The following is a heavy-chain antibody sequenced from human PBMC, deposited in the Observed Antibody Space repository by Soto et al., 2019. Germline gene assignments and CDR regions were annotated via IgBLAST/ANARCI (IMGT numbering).Heavy chain of an antibody. J-gene: IGHJ4*02. V-gene: IGHV3-48*03. CDR3: ATGNLLDY. CDR2: ISSSGSTM. Sequence: EVQLVESGGGVVQPGGSLRLSCVASGFTFSSHEMDWVRQAPGKGLEWVSDISSSGSTMHDADSVKGRFTISRDNAQNSLYLQMNSLRAEDTGVYYCATGNLLDYWGQGTLVSVSS. CDR1: GFTFSSHE. D-gene: IGHD1-1*01.